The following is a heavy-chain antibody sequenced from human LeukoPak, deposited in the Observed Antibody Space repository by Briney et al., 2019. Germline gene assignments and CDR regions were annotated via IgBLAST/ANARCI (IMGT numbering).Heavy chain of an antibody. CDR3: AREFSGSNYGFPFDY. D-gene: IGHD1-26*01. CDR2: IGGSDGKT. CDR1: GFTFSNHG. V-gene: IGHV3-23*01. Sequence: GGSLRLSCAASGFTFSNHGMNWVRQAPGNGLEWVSAIGGSDGKTCYADSVKGRFTISRDNSKNTLYLQMNSLRAEDTAVYYCAREFSGSNYGFPFDYWGQGTLATVSS. J-gene: IGHJ4*02.